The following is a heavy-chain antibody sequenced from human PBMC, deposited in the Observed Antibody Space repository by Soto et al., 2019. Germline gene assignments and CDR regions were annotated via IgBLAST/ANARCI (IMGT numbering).Heavy chain of an antibody. CDR2: IYYSGST. Sequence: SETLSLTCTVSGGSISTYYWSWIRQPPGKGLEWIGYIYYSGSTSYNPSLKSRVTISVDTSKNQFSLELRSVTAADTAVYYCASDRSSGWDQGYGMDVWGQGTTVTVSS. D-gene: IGHD6-19*01. CDR1: GGSISTYY. V-gene: IGHV4-59*01. J-gene: IGHJ6*02. CDR3: ASDRSSGWDQGYGMDV.